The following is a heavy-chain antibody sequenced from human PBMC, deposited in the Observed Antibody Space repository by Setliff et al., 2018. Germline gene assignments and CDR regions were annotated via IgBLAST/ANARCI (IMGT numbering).Heavy chain of an antibody. Sequence: SETLSLTCSVSGDSISSGIYHWSWIRQPAGKGLEWIGRIYVNGGSTTYSPSLKSRVTISVDTSKNQFSLKLSSVTAADTAVYYCARHLWGSGTDYWGQGTLVTVSS. V-gene: IGHV4-61*02. CDR1: GDSISSGIYH. D-gene: IGHD3-10*01. J-gene: IGHJ4*02. CDR2: IYVNGGST. CDR3: ARHLWGSGTDY.